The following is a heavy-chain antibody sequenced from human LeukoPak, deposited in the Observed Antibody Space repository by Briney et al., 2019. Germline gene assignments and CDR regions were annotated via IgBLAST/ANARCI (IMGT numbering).Heavy chain of an antibody. D-gene: IGHD5-12*01. V-gene: IGHV3-30*02. Sequence: GGSLRLSCAASGFTFSSYAMHWVRQAPGKGLERVAFIRFDGTNKYYADSVKGRFTISRDNSKNMLYLQMNSLRPEDTALYYCAKDSGYGTRSSFYWGQGTLVTVSS. CDR1: GFTFSSYA. CDR2: IRFDGTNK. CDR3: AKDSGYGTRSSFY. J-gene: IGHJ4*02.